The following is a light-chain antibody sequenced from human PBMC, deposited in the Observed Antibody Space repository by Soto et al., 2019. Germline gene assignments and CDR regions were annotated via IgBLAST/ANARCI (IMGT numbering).Light chain of an antibody. CDR2: GAS. J-gene: IGKJ1*01. CDR3: QHYNNWPPWT. Sequence: EIVLTQSQDTLSVSPGEGATLSCRASQSVSSNLAWDQQKPGQAPRLLIYGASTRATGIPARFSGSGSGTEFTLTISTLQSEDFAIYYCQHYNNWPPWTFGQGTKVDIK. V-gene: IGKV3-15*01. CDR1: QSVSSN.